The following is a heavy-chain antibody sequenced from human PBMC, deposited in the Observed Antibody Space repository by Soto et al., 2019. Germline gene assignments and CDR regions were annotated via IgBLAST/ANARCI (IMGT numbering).Heavy chain of an antibody. CDR1: GDTFNFYS. D-gene: IGHD3-10*01. V-gene: IGHV1-69*02. Sequence: QVQLVQSGAEVKRPGSSVKVSCKASGDTFNFYSINWVRQAPGLGLEWMGRVNPIVSMSNYAQKFQGRVTITADKSTSTAYMELSSLRSEDTAVYYCATRRGDGYNDYWGQGTLVTVSS. CDR3: ATRRGDGYNDY. CDR2: VNPIVSMS. J-gene: IGHJ4*02.